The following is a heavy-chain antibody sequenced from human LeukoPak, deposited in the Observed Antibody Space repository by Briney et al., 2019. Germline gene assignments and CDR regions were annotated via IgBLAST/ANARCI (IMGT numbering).Heavy chain of an antibody. CDR2: ISAYNGNT. V-gene: IGHV1-18*01. CDR1: GYTFTSYG. CDR3: ARVCRCSSTSCYGSSWFDP. Sequence: GASVKVSCKASGYTFTSYGISWVRQAPGQGLEWMGWISAYNGNTNYAQKLQGRVTMTTDTSTSTAYMELRSLRSDDTAVYYCARVCRCSSTSCYGSSWFDPWGQGTLVTVSS. J-gene: IGHJ5*02. D-gene: IGHD2-2*01.